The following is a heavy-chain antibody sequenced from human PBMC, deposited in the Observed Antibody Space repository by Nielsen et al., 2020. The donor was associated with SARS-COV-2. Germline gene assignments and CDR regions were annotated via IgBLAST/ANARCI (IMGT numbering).Heavy chain of an antibody. CDR3: ARVELELRRYYYYGMDV. Sequence: ASVKVSCKASGYTFTGYYMHWVRQAPGQGLEWMGWINTNTGNPTYAQGFTGRFVFSLDTSVSTAYLQISSLKAEDTAVYYCARVELELRRYYYYGMDVWGQGTTVTVSS. CDR1: GYTFTGYY. V-gene: IGHV7-4-1*02. J-gene: IGHJ6*02. D-gene: IGHD1-7*01. CDR2: INTNTGNP.